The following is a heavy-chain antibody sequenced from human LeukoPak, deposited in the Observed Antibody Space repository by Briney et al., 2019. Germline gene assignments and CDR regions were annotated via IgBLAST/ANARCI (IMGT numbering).Heavy chain of an antibody. V-gene: IGHV4-39*01. J-gene: IGHJ4*02. Sequence: SETQSLTCTVCGGSITSSGYYWGWIRQPPGKGLEWIGSSYYSGNTYYNPSLKSRVTISVDTSKNQFSLKLSSLTAADTAVYYCARQHTRGAVVALVDYWGQGTLVTVSS. D-gene: IGHD3-22*01. CDR2: SYYSGNT. CDR1: GGSITSSGYY. CDR3: ARQHTRGAVVALVDY.